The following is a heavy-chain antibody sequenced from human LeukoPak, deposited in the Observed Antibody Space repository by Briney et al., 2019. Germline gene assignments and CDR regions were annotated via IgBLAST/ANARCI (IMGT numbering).Heavy chain of an antibody. CDR3: ARSGGNIDY. Sequence: PGRSLRLACTASGFIFSDYAMSWVRQAPGKGLEWVSVIYSGGSTYYADSVKGRFTISRDNSKNTLYLQMNSLRAEDTAVYYCARSGGNIDYWGQGTLVTVSS. CDR2: IYSGGST. CDR1: GFIFSDYA. D-gene: IGHD4-23*01. V-gene: IGHV3-66*01. J-gene: IGHJ4*02.